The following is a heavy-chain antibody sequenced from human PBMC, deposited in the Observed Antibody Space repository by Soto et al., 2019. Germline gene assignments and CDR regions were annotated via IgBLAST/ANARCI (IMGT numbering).Heavy chain of an antibody. Sequence: GASVKVSCKASGYTFTSYDISWVRQATGQGLEWMGWMNPNSGNTGYAQEFQGRVTMTRNTSISTAYMELSSLRSEDTAVYYCAREGNYVDVDYYYYYMDVWGKGTTVTVSS. D-gene: IGHD1-7*01. CDR2: MNPNSGNT. V-gene: IGHV1-8*01. CDR1: GYTFTSYD. J-gene: IGHJ6*03. CDR3: AREGNYVDVDYYYYYMDV.